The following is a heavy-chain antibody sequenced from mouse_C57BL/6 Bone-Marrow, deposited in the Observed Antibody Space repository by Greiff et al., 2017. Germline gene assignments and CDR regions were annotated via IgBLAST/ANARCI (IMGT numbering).Heavy chain of an antibody. CDR1: GYTFTDYY. Sequence: VQLKESGPVLVKPGASVKMSCKASGYTFTDYYMNWVKQSHGKSLEWIGVINPYNGGTSYNQKFKGKATLTVDKSSSTAYMELNSLTSEDSAVYYCANYYGSSQAWFAYWGQGTLVTVSA. CDR3: ANYYGSSQAWFAY. CDR2: INPYNGGT. D-gene: IGHD1-1*01. V-gene: IGHV1-19*01. J-gene: IGHJ3*01.